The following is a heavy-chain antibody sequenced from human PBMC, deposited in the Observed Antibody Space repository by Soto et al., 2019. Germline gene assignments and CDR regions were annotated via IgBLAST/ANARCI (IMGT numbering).Heavy chain of an antibody. CDR1: GGCISSYY. V-gene: IGHV4-59*01. J-gene: IGHJ6*02. Sequence: SQTMSLTCTVSGGCISSYYWSWIRQPPGKGLEWIGYIYYSGSTNYNPSLKSRVTISVDTSKNQFSLKLSSVTTADTAVYYCARDQGVGYGMDVWGQGTTVTVSS. CDR3: ARDQGVGYGMDV. CDR2: IYYSGST.